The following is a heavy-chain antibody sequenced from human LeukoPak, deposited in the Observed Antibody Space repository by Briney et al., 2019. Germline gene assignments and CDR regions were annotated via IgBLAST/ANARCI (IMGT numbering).Heavy chain of an antibody. V-gene: IGHV1-24*01. CDR2: FDPEDDET. Sequence: EASVKVSCKVSGYTLTELSMHWVRQAPGKGLEWMGGFDPEDDETIYAQKFQGRVTMTEDTSTDTAYMELSSLRSEDTAVYYCARRVYGDYGDYYYGMDVWGQGTTVTVSS. CDR1: GYTLTELS. D-gene: IGHD4-17*01. CDR3: ARRVYGDYGDYYYGMDV. J-gene: IGHJ6*02.